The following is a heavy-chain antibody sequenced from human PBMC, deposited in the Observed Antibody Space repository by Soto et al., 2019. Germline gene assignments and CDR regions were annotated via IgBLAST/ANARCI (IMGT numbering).Heavy chain of an antibody. Sequence: SETLSLTCPIYSGSFSGYYWSWIRQPPGKGLEWSGEISQSGNTNYSPSLKSRVSISIDTSKKQFSLNLASVSAADTAVYYCARAPKVSGSFQTRPDFWGQGTLVTVSS. CDR2: ISQSGNT. CDR1: SGSFSGYY. CDR3: ARAPKVSGSFQTRPDF. D-gene: IGHD6-6*01. J-gene: IGHJ4*02. V-gene: IGHV4-34*01.